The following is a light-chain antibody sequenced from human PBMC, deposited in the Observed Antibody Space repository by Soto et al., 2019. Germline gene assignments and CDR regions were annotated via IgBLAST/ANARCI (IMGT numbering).Light chain of an antibody. CDR3: QQLDSSQCT. V-gene: IGKV3-20*01. Sequence: EIVLTQSPGTLSLSPGERATLSCSASHGVNSIYLAWYQQKPGQPPRLLIYGASSSATGIPDRFSGSGSGADFTVTTSRLEPEDFAVDYCQQLDSSQCTCGNGTKVESK. CDR2: GAS. CDR1: HGVNSIY. J-gene: IGKJ1*01.